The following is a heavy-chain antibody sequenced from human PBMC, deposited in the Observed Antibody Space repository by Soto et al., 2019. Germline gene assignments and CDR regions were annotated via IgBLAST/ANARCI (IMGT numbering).Heavy chain of an antibody. CDR2: INSNSGGT. V-gene: IGHV1-2*02. Sequence: QVQLVQSGSEVKKPGASVKVSCKASGYNFIGYFIHWVRQAPGQGPEWMGWINSNSGGTMYAEKFQGRVTMTRDASIRVVYLELSGLTSADTAVYYCARDTPPLLSQSVDHWGQGALVTVSS. CDR3: ARDTPPLLSQSVDH. J-gene: IGHJ4*02. CDR1: GYNFIGYF. D-gene: IGHD2-15*01.